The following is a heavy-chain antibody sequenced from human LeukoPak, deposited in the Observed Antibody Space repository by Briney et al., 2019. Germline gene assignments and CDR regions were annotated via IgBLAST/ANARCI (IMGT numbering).Heavy chain of an antibody. CDR2: IKTDGSVT. J-gene: IGHJ4*02. Sequence: GGSLRLSCAASGLPFNDLWMTWVRQAPGKGLEWVALIKTDGSVTEYVESVKGRFTISRDNAKNSLYPQMNTLRAEDTAVYYCARESYGGYDYWGQGALVTVSS. D-gene: IGHD5-12*01. V-gene: IGHV3-7*01. CDR3: ARESYGGYDY. CDR1: GLPFNDLW.